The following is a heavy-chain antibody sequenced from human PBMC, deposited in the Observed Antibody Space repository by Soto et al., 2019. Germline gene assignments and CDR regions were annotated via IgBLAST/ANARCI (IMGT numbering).Heavy chain of an antibody. CDR2: ISGSGGST. J-gene: IGHJ6*02. V-gene: IGHV3-23*01. D-gene: IGHD6-19*01. CDR3: AKLGIAVAGTPRNYYYYGMDV. Sequence: EVQLLESGGGLVQPGGSLRLSCAASGFTFSSYAMSWVRQAPGKGLEWVSAISGSGGSTYYADSVKGRFTISRDNSKNTLYLQMNSLRAEDTAVYYCAKLGIAVAGTPRNYYYYGMDVWGQGTTVTVSS. CDR1: GFTFSSYA.